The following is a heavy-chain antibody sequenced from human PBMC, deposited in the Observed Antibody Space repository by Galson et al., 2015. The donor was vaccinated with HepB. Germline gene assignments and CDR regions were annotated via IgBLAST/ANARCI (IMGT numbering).Heavy chain of an antibody. Sequence: SVKVSCKASGYTFTSSGISWVRQAPGQGLEWMGWISAYNGNTNYAQKLQGRVTMTTDTSTSTAYMELRSLRSADTAVYYCGRGGQLVHLSEHFHHWGQGTLVTVSS. D-gene: IGHD6-13*01. CDR3: GRGGQLVHLSEHFHH. CDR2: ISAYNGNT. J-gene: IGHJ1*01. V-gene: IGHV1-18*04. CDR1: GYTFTSSG.